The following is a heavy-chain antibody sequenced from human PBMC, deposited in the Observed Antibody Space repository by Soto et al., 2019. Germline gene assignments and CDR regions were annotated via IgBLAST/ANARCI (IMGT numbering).Heavy chain of an antibody. D-gene: IGHD4-4*01. V-gene: IGHV5-51*01. CDR1: GYSFSSYS. J-gene: IGHJ4*02. CDR3: ARIGYSYGPFDY. CDR2: IYPGDSET. Sequence: GESLKISCEGSGYSFSSYSIGWVRQMPGKGLEWMGIIYPGDSETRYSPSFRGQVTISVDKTISSAYLQWSSLKASDSAMYFCARIGYSYGPFDYWGQGTLVTVSS.